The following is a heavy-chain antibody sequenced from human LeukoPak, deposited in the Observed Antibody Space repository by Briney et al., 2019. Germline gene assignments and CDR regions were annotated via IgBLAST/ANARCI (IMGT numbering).Heavy chain of an antibody. Sequence: SETLSLTCTVSGGSISSYYWSWIRQPPGKGLEWIGYIYYSGSTNYNPSLKSRVTISVDTSKNQFSLKLSSVTAADTAVYYCARGPYYFGYWGQGTLVTVSS. CDR2: IYYSGST. CDR3: ARGPYYFGY. CDR1: GGSISSYY. J-gene: IGHJ4*02. V-gene: IGHV4-59*01.